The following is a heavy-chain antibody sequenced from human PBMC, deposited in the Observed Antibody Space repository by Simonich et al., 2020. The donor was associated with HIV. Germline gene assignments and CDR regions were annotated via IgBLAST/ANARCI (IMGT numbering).Heavy chain of an antibody. CDR3: ATQSMIVVAGDDDAFDI. CDR1: GGSFSSYY. D-gene: IGHD3-22*01. J-gene: IGHJ3*02. CDR2: INHSGST. V-gene: IGHV4-34*01. Sequence: QVQLQQWGAGLLKPSETLSLTCAVYGGSFSSYYWSWIRQPPAKGLEWIGEINHSGSTTYNPSLKSRVTISVDTSKNQFPLKLNSVTAADTAVYYCATQSMIVVAGDDDAFDIWGQGTMVTVSS.